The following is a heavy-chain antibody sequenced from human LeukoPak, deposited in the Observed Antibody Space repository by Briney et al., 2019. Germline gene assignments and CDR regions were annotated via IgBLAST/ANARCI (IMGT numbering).Heavy chain of an antibody. CDR2: ISGSGGST. J-gene: IGHJ4*02. D-gene: IGHD3-10*01. Sequence: HAGGSLRLSCAASGFTFSNYAMSWVRQAPGKGLEWVSVISGSGGSTYYADSVKGRFTISRDNSKNTLYLQMNSLRAEDTAVYYCAKDYLAMVRGVRIGFFDYWGQGTLVTVSS. V-gene: IGHV3-23*01. CDR3: AKDYLAMVRGVRIGFFDY. CDR1: GFTFSNYA.